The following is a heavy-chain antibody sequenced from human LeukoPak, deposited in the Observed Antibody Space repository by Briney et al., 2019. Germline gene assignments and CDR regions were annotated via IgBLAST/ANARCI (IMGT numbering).Heavy chain of an antibody. D-gene: IGHD4-23*01. CDR2: ISSSGSTI. V-gene: IGHV3-48*03. J-gene: IGHJ4*02. Sequence: GGSLRLSCAASGFTFSSYEMHWVRQASGKGLEWVSYISSSGSTIYYADSVKGRFTISRDNAKNSLYLQMNSLRAEDTAVYYCARDYGGSSPFDYWGQGTLVTVSS. CDR1: GFTFSSYE. CDR3: ARDYGGSSPFDY.